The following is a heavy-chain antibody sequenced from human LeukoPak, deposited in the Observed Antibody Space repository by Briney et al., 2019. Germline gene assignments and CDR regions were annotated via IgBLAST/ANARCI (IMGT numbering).Heavy chain of an antibody. CDR3: ARDSPRHGDY. J-gene: IGHJ4*02. CDR1: GGTFSSYT. CDR2: IIPILGIA. V-gene: IGHV1-69*04. Sequence: SVKVSCKASGGTFSSYTIGWVQQAPGQGLEWMGRIIPILGIANYAQKFQGRVTITADKSTSTAYMELSSLRSEDTAVYYCARDSPRHGDYWGQGTLVTVSS.